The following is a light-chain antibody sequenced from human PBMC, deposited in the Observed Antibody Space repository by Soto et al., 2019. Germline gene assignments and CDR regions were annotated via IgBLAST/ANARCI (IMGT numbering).Light chain of an antibody. CDR3: QQRSNWPPSIT. Sequence: EIVLTQSPATLSLSPGERATLSCRAGLDISSSLAWYQQKPGQAPRLLIHDASSRATGIPARFSGSGSETDFTLTISGLEPEDFAVYYCQQRSNWPPSITFGQGTRLEIK. J-gene: IGKJ5*01. CDR2: DAS. CDR1: LDISSS. V-gene: IGKV3-11*01.